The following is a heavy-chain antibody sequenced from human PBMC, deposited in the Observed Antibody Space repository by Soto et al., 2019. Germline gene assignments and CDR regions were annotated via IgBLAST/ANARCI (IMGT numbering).Heavy chain of an antibody. D-gene: IGHD3-3*01. CDR2: TYNSGTN. V-gene: IGHV4-30-4*02. CDR1: GGSITNHNYY. Sequence: PSETLSLTCTVSGGSITNHNYYWRWISQTPGKGLEWIGHTYNSGTNYSNPSLKGRVTISGDTSKNQFALNLSSVTAADTAVYYCARDQYDFWSGYYKDNWFDPWGQGTLVTVSS. J-gene: IGHJ5*02. CDR3: ARDQYDFWSGYYKDNWFDP.